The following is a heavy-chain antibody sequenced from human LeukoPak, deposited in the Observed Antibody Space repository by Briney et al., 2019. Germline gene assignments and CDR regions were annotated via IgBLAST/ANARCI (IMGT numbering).Heavy chain of an antibody. Sequence: EGSLRLSCAALGFTVSSNHMSWVRQAPGKGLEWVSVIYSSGATYYADSVKGRFTISRNNSKNTVFLQMNSLRAEDTAVYHCARDALGRGSSYLTGDQWGQGTLVTVSA. D-gene: IGHD5-18*01. CDR2: IYSSGAT. V-gene: IGHV3-66*01. CDR1: GFTVSSNH. CDR3: ARDALGRGSSYLTGDQ. J-gene: IGHJ4*02.